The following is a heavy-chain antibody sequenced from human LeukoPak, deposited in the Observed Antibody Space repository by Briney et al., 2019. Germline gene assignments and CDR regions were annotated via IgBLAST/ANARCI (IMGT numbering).Heavy chain of an antibody. V-gene: IGHV4-31*03. J-gene: IGHJ4*01. CDR3: ARFEQLAYYFDY. Sequence: PSETLSLTCTVSGGSISSGGYYWSWIRQHPGKGLEWIGYIYYSGSTYYNPSLKSRVTISVDTSKNQFSLKLSSVTAADTAVYCCARFEQLAYYFDYWGQGSLVTVSS. D-gene: IGHD6-6*01. CDR2: IYYSGST. CDR1: GGSISSGGYY.